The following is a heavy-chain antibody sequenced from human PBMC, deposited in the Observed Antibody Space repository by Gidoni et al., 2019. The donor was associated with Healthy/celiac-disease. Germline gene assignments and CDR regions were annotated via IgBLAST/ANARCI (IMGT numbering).Heavy chain of an antibody. CDR1: GFPFSSYA. CDR3: AKDVDTAMGRFDL. D-gene: IGHD5-18*01. V-gene: IGHV3-23*01. CDR2: ISGSGGST. Sequence: EVQLLESGGGLVQPGGSLRLSCAASGFPFSSYAMSGVRQAQGKGLGWVSAISGSGGSTYYADSVKGRFTISRDNSKNTLYLQMNSLRAEDTAVYYCAKDVDTAMGRFDLWGRGTLVTVSS. J-gene: IGHJ2*01.